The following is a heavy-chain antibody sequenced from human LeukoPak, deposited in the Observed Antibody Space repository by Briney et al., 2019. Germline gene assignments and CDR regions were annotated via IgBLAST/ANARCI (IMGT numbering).Heavy chain of an antibody. CDR3: ARQLGYCSDGSCYFDY. CDR1: GFTFSSYD. CDR2: INGDGDNT. J-gene: IGHJ4*02. Sequence: GGSLRLSCGVSGFTFSSYDLSWVRQAPGKRLEWVAAINGDGDNTFYRDSVKGRFPISRDKSKTTLYLQMNRLRAEDTAIYHCARQLGYCSDGSCYFDYWGQGSLVTVSS. V-gene: IGHV3-23*01. D-gene: IGHD2-15*01.